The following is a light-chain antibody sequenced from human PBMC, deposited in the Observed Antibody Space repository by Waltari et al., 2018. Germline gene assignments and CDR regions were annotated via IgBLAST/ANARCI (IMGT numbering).Light chain of an antibody. Sequence: DIQMTQSPSTLSVSVGDRVTITCRASQSISTWLAWYQQKAGKAPKLLIYDASTLESGVPSRFSGGGSETEFTLTISSLHPDDFATYYCQQYESYAYTFGQGTKLEMK. V-gene: IGKV1-5*01. CDR1: QSISTW. CDR2: DAS. J-gene: IGKJ2*01. CDR3: QQYESYAYT.